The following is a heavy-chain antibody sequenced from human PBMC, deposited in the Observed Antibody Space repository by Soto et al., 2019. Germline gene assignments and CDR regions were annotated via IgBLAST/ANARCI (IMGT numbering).Heavy chain of an antibody. J-gene: IGHJ4*02. CDR2: MTSNGDRA. Sequence: EVQLVESGGGLVQPGGSLRLSCAASGFTFTSHAIHWVRQAPGKGLEYVSSMTSNGDRADYANSVKGRFTVSRDESKNTLYLQMDSLRTEDMAGYYCARERGEYTSGWYDYWGQGTLVTVSS. D-gene: IGHD6-19*01. CDR3: ARERGEYTSGWYDY. CDR1: GFTFTSHA. V-gene: IGHV3-64*01.